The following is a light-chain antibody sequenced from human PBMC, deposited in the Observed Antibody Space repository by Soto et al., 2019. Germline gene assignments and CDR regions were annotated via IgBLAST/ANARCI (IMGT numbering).Light chain of an antibody. CDR1: QTISSY. J-gene: IGKJ2*01. V-gene: IGKV1-39*01. CDR2: AAS. CDR3: QQSHSIPYT. Sequence: DIQMTQSPSSLSASVGDRVTITCRASQTISSYLNWYQQKPGKAPKLLIYAASSLQSGVPSRFSGCGSGIDFTLNISSLQPEDFATYYCQQSHSIPYTFGQGTKLEIK.